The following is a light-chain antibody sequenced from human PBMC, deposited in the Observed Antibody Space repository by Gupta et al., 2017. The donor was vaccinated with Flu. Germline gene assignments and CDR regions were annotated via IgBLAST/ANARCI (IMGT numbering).Light chain of an antibody. CDR2: GNR. CDR1: SSNIGAGYG. J-gene: IGLJ2*01. CDR3: QSYDSSLSGSVV. Sequence: SVLTPPPSVSGAPGQRITISCTGSSSNIGAGYGVHWYQQLPGTAPKLLVYGNRNRPSGVPDRFSGSKSGTSASLAITGLQAEDEADYYCQSYDSSLSGSVVFGGGTRLTVL. V-gene: IGLV1-40*01.